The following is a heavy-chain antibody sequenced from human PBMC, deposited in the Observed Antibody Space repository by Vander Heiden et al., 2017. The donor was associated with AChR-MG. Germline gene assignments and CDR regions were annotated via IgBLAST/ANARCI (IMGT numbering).Heavy chain of an antibody. V-gene: IGHV1-69*01. Sequence: QVQLVQSGAEVTKPGSSVKVSCKASGGTFSSYAISWVAQAPGQGREWMGGIIPICGTANYAQKFQGRVTITADESTSTAYMELSSLRSEDTAVYYCARVGYGGTIFGVVTLDYYYYYMDVWGKGTTVTVSS. CDR3: ARVGYGGTIFGVVTLDYYYYYMDV. CDR2: IIPICGTA. CDR1: GGTFSSYA. J-gene: IGHJ6*03. D-gene: IGHD3-3*01.